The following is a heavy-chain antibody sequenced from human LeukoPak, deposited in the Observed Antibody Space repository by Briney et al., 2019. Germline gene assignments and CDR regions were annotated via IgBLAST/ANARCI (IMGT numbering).Heavy chain of an antibody. CDR3: ARDPAAGTPFDY. CDR2: INHSGST. CDR1: GGSFSGYY. Sequence: SESLSLTCAVYGGSFSGYYWSWIRQPPGKGLEWIGEINHSGSTNYNPSLKSRVTISVDTSKNQFSLKLSSVTAADTAVYYCARDPAAGTPFDYWGQGTLVTVSS. D-gene: IGHD6-13*01. V-gene: IGHV4-34*01. J-gene: IGHJ4*02.